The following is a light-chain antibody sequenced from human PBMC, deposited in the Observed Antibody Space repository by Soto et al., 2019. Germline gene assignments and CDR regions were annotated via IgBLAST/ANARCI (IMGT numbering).Light chain of an antibody. V-gene: IGLV2-14*01. CDR2: EVN. Sequence: SALAQPSSVSGSPGQSITISCTGTSTDVGGYNYVSWYQHHPGKGPKLIIYEVNNRPSGVSDRFSGSKSGNKASLTISNLEAADESEYYCGSYTSTDKPFVFGTGTKVT. CDR3: GSYTSTDKPFV. J-gene: IGLJ1*01. CDR1: STDVGGYNY.